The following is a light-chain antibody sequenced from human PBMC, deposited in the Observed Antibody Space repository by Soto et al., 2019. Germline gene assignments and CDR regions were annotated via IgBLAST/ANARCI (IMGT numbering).Light chain of an antibody. Sequence: DIQMTQSPSTLSASVGDRVTITCRASQTISNWLAWYQQKPGKAPKLLIFDASTLHGGVPSRFSGRRSGTDFTLTISSLQPSDFATYYCQQYNTYPLTFGGGTKVEI. CDR3: QQYNTYPLT. J-gene: IGKJ4*01. CDR1: QTISNW. CDR2: DAS. V-gene: IGKV1-5*01.